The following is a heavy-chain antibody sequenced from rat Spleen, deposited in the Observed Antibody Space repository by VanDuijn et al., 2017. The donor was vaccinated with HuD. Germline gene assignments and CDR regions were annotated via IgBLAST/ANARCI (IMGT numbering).Heavy chain of an antibody. D-gene: IGHD1-12*02. J-gene: IGHJ2*01. CDR3: ARDGWDVGGNWFAY. CDR1: GFSLTSYN. V-gene: IGHV2-41*01. Sequence: QVQLKESGPGLVQPSQTLSLTCTVAGFSLTSYNVHWVRQPPGKGLEWMGVIWNTGGTRYNSALKSRLSISKDTSKSQVFLKMNSLQTEETATYYCARDGWDVGGNWFAYWGQGVMVTVSS. CDR2: IWNTGGT.